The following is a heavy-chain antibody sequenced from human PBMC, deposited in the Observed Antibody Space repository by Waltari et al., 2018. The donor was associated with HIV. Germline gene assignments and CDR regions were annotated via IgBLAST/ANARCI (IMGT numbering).Heavy chain of an antibody. Sequence: EVQLVESGGGLVQPGRSLRLSCTASGFTFGDYAMSWVRQAPGKGLEWVGFIRSKAYGGTTEYAASVKGRFTISRDDSKSIAYLQMNSLKTEDTAVYYCTGPLDYYESSVALWGQGTKVTVSS. V-gene: IGHV3-49*04. D-gene: IGHD3-22*01. CDR2: IRSKAYGGTT. CDR3: TGPLDYYESSVAL. J-gene: IGHJ3*01. CDR1: GFTFGDYA.